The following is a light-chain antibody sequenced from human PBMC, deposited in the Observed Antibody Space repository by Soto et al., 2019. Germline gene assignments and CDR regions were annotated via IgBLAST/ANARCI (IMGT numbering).Light chain of an antibody. J-gene: IGLJ2*01. Sequence: QSVLTQPPSVSGAPGQRVTISCTGSSSNIGAGYDVHWYQQLPGTAPKLLLYGNSNPPSGVPDRFSGSKSGTSASLAITGLQAEDEADYYCQSYDSSLSGPVVFGGGTKLTVL. CDR3: QSYDSSLSGPVV. CDR1: SSNIGAGYD. CDR2: GNS. V-gene: IGLV1-40*01.